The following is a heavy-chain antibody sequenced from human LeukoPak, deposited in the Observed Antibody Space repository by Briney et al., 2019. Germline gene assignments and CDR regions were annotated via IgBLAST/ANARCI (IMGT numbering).Heavy chain of an antibody. V-gene: IGHV3-21*01. D-gene: IGHD3-10*01. J-gene: IGHJ4*02. CDR2: ISYTSKSI. CDR1: GFTFSNYN. CDR3: ARERTPKHYYGSGTYDRYFDH. Sequence: KPGGSLRLSCATSGFTFSNYNMNWVRQASGKGLEWISFISYTSKSIYYADSVKGRFTISRDTTQNSLYLQMNSLRAEDTALYYCARERTPKHYYGSGTYDRYFDHWGQGTLVTVSS.